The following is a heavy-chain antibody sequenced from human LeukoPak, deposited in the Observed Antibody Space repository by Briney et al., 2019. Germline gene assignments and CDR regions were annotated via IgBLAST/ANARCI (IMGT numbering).Heavy chain of an antibody. CDR3: AKDLGVYGGLFEY. V-gene: IGHV3-30*02. D-gene: IGHD4-23*01. CDR2: IRYDGSNK. J-gene: IGHJ4*02. CDR1: GFTFSSYG. Sequence: GGSLRLSCAASGFTFSSYGMHWVRQAPGKGLEWVAFIRYDGSNKYYADSVKGRFTISRDNSKNTLYLQMNSLRAEDTAVYYCAKDLGVYGGLFEYWGQGTLVTVSS.